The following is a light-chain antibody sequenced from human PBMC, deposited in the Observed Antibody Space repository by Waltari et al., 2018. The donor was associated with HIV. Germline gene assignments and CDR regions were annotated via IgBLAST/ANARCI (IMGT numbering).Light chain of an antibody. CDR2: WAS. V-gene: IGKV4-1*01. Sequence: DIVMTQSPDSLGVSLGERATINCKSSQSVLDSSDNKNYLAWYQQKPGQPPKLLIYWASTRESGVPDRFSGSGSGKDFTLNITSLQAEDVAVYYCKEYYNKPPKFGRGTKVEIK. CDR3: KEYYNKPPK. J-gene: IGKJ1*01. CDR1: QSVLDSSDNKNY.